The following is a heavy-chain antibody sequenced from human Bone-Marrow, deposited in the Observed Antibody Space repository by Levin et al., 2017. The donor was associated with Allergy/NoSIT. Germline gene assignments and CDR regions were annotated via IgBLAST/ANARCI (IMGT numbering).Heavy chain of an antibody. Sequence: GGSLRLSCAVSGFTFSTYVMSWVRQPPGMGLEWVSTISDSGGTTHYADSVKGRFTISRDNSKDTLFLQMNSLRAEDTAVYYCAEQAGGLAGTLGVWGQGTTVTVSS. V-gene: IGHV3-23*01. D-gene: IGHD7-27*01. CDR3: AEQAGGLAGTLGV. CDR2: ISDSGGTT. CDR1: GFTFSTYV. J-gene: IGHJ6*02.